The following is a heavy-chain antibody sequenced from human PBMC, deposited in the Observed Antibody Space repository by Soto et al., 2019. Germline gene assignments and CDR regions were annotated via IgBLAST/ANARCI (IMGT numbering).Heavy chain of an antibody. J-gene: IGHJ6*02. V-gene: IGHV3-33*01. Sequence: SLRLSCAASGFTFSNYGMHWVRQAPGKGLEWVAIIWHDGNNKYYADSVRGRFIISRDNSKNRLYLQMNSLRAEDTAVYYCASDLAGASDSYGLDVWGQGTPVTVSS. CDR1: GFTFSNYG. CDR2: IWHDGNNK. CDR3: ASDLAGASDSYGLDV. D-gene: IGHD1-26*01.